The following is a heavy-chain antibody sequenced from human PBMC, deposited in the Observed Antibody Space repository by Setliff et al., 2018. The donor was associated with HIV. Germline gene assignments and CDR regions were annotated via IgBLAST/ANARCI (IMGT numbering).Heavy chain of an antibody. CDR1: GASINMNY. J-gene: IGHJ5*02. CDR3: VRDGTQCSRTTCINWVDP. D-gene: IGHD2-2*01. Sequence: SETLSLTCTVSGASINMNYWSWIRQTPGQGLEWIGYVHKSGNTYYNPSLKSRVIISVDTSRNQFSLKLSSVTAADTAMYYCVRDGTQCSRTTCINWVDPWGQGTLVTVSS. CDR2: VHKSGNT. V-gene: IGHV4-59*12.